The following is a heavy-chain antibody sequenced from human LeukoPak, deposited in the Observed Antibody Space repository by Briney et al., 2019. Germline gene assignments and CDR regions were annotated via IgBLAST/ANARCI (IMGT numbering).Heavy chain of an antibody. CDR2: IYYGGST. J-gene: IGHJ4*02. CDR3: ASRFSMGGIDY. D-gene: IGHD2/OR15-2a*01. CDR1: GGSISSGGYY. Sequence: SQTLSLTCTVSGGSISSGGYYCSWIRQHPGRGLEWIGYIYYGGSTYYNPSLKSRVTMSLDTSKNQFSLKLSSVTAADTAVYYCASRFSMGGIDYWGQGTLVTVSS. V-gene: IGHV4-31*03.